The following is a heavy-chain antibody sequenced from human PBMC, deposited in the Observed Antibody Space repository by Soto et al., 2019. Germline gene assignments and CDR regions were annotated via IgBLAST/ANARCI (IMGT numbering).Heavy chain of an antibody. CDR2: IYHSGST. Sequence: QLQLQESGSGLVKPSQTLSLTCAVSGGSISSGGYSWSWIRQPPGKGLEWIGYIYHSGSTHCNPALXTRXTISVDTSKNQFSPKLSSVTSAHTAVYYCTSDPALWARGTLVTVSS. J-gene: IGHJ2*01. V-gene: IGHV4-30-2*01. CDR3: TSDPAL. CDR1: GGSISSGGYS.